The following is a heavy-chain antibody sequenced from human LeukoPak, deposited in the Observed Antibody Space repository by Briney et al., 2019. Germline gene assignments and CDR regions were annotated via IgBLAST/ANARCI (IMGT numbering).Heavy chain of an antibody. V-gene: IGHV3-21*01. D-gene: IGHD3-3*01. CDR2: ISSSSSYI. CDR1: GFTFSSYS. Sequence: PGGSLRLSCAASGFTFSSYSMNWVRQAPGKGLEWVSSISSSSSYIYYADSVKGRFTISRDNAKNSLYLQMNSLRAEDTAVYYCARIGDFWSGRGRPRPMYDAFDIWGQGTMVTVSS. CDR3: ARIGDFWSGRGRPRPMYDAFDI. J-gene: IGHJ3*02.